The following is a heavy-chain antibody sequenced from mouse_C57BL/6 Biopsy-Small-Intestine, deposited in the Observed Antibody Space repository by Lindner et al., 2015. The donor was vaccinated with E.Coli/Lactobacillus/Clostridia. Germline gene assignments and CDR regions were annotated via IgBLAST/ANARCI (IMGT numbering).Heavy chain of an antibody. D-gene: IGHD1-3*01. CDR1: GYTFTSYD. Sequence: SVKVSCKASGYTFTSYDINWVRQVSGQGFEWLGWMNPYSGDTGYTQKFQGRVTMTRNTSISTAYMELSNLTSDDTAVYYCARAEWGSGSYSVYWGQGTLVTVSS. V-gene: IGHV1S29*02. CDR3: ARAEWGSGSYSVY. J-gene: IGHJ4*01. CDR2: MNPYSGDT.